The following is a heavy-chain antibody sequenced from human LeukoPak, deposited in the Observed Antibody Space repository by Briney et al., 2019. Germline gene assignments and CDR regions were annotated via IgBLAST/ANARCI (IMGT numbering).Heavy chain of an antibody. CDR3: ARDYWWNYDY. CDR2: ISKDGSDK. D-gene: IGHD1-7*01. Sequence: AGGSLRLSCAASGLIFSNYWMTWVRQAPGKGLEWVAVISKDGSDKYYPGSVRGRFTISRDNSKNTIYLQMDSLRAEDTAIYYCARDYWWNYDYWGQGTLVTVSS. V-gene: IGHV3-30-3*01. CDR1: GLIFSNYW. J-gene: IGHJ4*02.